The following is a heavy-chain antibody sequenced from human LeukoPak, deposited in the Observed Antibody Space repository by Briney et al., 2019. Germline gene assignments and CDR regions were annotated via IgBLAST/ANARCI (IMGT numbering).Heavy chain of an antibody. CDR1: GGSISSYY. D-gene: IGHD3-9*01. CDR2: IFYSGST. J-gene: IGHJ4*02. Sequence: SETLSLTCTVSGGSISSYYWSWIRQPPGKGLEWIGYIFYSGSTNCNPTLKSRVTISADTSKNQFSLKLSSVTAADTAVYYCARGILTGLDYFDYWGQGTLVTVSS. V-gene: IGHV4-59*01. CDR3: ARGILTGLDYFDY.